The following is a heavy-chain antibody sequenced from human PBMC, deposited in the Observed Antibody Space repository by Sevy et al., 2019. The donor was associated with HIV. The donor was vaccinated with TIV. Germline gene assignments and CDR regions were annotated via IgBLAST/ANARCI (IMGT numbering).Heavy chain of an antibody. J-gene: IGHJ4*02. Sequence: ASVKVSCKVSGYTLIEFSMHWVRQAPGKGLEWMGGFDPEDGETIYEQRFQGRVTMTKETSTDKAYMELSSLRSEDTAVYYCATWLPSEYVDCSSCYSDYFAYWGQGTLVTVSS. CDR3: ATWLPSEYVDCSSCYSDYFAY. D-gene: IGHD2-15*01. CDR1: GYTLIEFS. CDR2: FDPEDGET. V-gene: IGHV1-24*01.